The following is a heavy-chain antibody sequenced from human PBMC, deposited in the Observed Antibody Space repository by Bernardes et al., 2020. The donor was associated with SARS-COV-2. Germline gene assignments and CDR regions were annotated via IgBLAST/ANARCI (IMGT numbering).Heavy chain of an antibody. CDR1: GFTFSSYW. CDR2: ISGDGRTT. Sequence: GGSLRLSCTASGFTFSSYWMHWVRQAPGKGLVWVSRISGDGRTTTYADSVKGRFTISRDNTKNTLYLQMNSLRAEDMAVYYCVRGPSDGHGRFEYWGQGTLASVSS. V-gene: IGHV3-74*01. J-gene: IGHJ4*02. CDR3: VRGPSDGHGRFEY.